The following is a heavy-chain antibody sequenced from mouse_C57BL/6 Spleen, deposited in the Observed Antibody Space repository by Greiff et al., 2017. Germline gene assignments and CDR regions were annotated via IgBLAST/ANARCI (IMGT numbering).Heavy chain of an antibody. V-gene: IGHV5-17*01. D-gene: IGHD2-5*01. Sequence: EVKVVESGGGLVKPGGSLKLSCAASGFTFSDYGMHWVRQAPEKGLEWVAYISSGSSTIYYADTVKGRFTLSRDNAKNTLFLQMTSLRSEDTAMYYCARGPYYSNSLFAYWGQGTLVTVAA. CDR2: ISSGSSTI. J-gene: IGHJ3*01. CDR3: ARGPYYSNSLFAY. CDR1: GFTFSDYG.